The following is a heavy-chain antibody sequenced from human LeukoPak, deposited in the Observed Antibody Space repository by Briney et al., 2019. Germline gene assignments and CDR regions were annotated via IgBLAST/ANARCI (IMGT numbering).Heavy chain of an antibody. J-gene: IGHJ4*02. CDR2: IKQAGSER. CDR1: GISFSTSW. Sequence: GGSLRLSCAASGISFSTSWMNWVRQAPGKGLEWVATIKQAGSERYYLDSVKGRFTISRDNAKNSLYLQMNSLRAEDTAVYYCARWNSGREYYFDYWGQGTLVTVSS. CDR3: ARWNSGREYYFDY. V-gene: IGHV3-7*01. D-gene: IGHD3-10*01.